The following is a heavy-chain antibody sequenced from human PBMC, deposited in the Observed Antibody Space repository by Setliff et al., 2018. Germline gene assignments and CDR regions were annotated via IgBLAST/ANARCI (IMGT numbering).Heavy chain of an antibody. Sequence: GASVKVSCKTSGYTFTNYGINWVRQAPGQGLEWMGWNSAYAQKFQGRVTMTTDTSTSTAYMELRSLRSDDTAVYYCARGPPDFVVVPAAAKFDFWGQGTLVTVSS. V-gene: IGHV1-18*01. CDR3: ARGPPDFVVVPAAAKFDF. CDR1: GYTFTNYG. CDR2: NSAY. J-gene: IGHJ4*02. D-gene: IGHD2-2*01.